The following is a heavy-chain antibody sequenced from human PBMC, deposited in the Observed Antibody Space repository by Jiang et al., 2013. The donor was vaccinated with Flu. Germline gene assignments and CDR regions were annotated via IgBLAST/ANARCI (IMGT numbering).Heavy chain of an antibody. D-gene: IGHD1-14*01. V-gene: IGHV1-8*01. Sequence: GAEVKKPGASVKVSCKASGYTFTSYDINWVRQATGQGLGWMGWMNPNSGDTGYVQKFQDRVTMTRNTATSTAYMELSSLRSEDTAVYYCARSSAGANVAFDVWGQGTMVTVSS. CDR2: MNPNSGDT. CDR1: GYTFTSYD. CDR3: ARSSAGANVAFDV. J-gene: IGHJ3*01.